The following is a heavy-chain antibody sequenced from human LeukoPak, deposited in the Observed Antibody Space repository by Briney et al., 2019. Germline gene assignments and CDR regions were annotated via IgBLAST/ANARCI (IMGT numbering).Heavy chain of an antibody. Sequence: GRPLRLSCVASGFPFSSYGMHCFRQAPGKGLEWVSVIAHDDSNKYYADSVKGRFSTSRANSKNTLYLQMDSLRTEDTAVYYCAKGPYSRAFEYFQHWGQGTLVSVSS. CDR2: IAHDDSNK. CDR1: GFPFSSYG. D-gene: IGHD1-26*01. J-gene: IGHJ1*01. V-gene: IGHV3-30*18. CDR3: AKGPYSRAFEYFQH.